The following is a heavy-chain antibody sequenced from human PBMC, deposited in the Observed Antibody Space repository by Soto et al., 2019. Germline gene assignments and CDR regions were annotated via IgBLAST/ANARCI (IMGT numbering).Heavy chain of an antibody. Sequence: GESLKISCKGSGYNFTSYWIGWVRQLPGKGLEWMGIIYPGDSDTRYSPSFQGQVTISADKSISTAYLQWSSLKASATAIYYCVLCRSRWPPEDLHVWGQGTMGTV. CDR2: IYPGDSDT. V-gene: IGHV5-51*01. CDR1: GYNFTSYW. J-gene: IGHJ3*01. D-gene: IGHD2-2*01. CDR3: VLCRSRWPPEDLHV.